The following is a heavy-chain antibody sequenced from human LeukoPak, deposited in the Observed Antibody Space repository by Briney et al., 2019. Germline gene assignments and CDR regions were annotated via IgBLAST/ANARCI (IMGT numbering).Heavy chain of an antibody. V-gene: IGHV3-21*01. Sequence: PGGSLRLSCAAPGFTFSSYAMNWVRQAPGKGLEWVSSISSSSSYIYYADSVKGRFTISRDNAKNSLYLQMNSLRAEDTAVYYCARDRWELLDYWGQGTLVTVSS. D-gene: IGHD1-26*01. CDR2: ISSSSSYI. CDR1: GFTFSSYA. J-gene: IGHJ4*02. CDR3: ARDRWELLDY.